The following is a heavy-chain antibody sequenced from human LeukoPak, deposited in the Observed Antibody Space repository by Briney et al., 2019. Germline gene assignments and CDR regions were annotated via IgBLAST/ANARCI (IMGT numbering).Heavy chain of an antibody. V-gene: IGHV4-59*01. CDR1: GGSISNYH. D-gene: IGHD3-10*01. CDR2: IYYSGST. CDR3: ARDRGVRGYSWFDP. J-gene: IGHJ5*02. Sequence: SETLSLTCAVSGGSISNYHSSWIRQPPGKGLEWIGYIYYSGSTNYNPSLKSRVTISVDTPKNQFSLKLNSVTAADTAVYYCARDRGVRGYSWFDPWGQGTLVTVSS.